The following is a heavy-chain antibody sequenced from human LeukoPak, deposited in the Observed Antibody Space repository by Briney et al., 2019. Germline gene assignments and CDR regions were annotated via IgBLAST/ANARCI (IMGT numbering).Heavy chain of an antibody. J-gene: IGHJ4*02. CDR1: GDIVSSNSAA. V-gene: IGHV6-1*01. D-gene: IGHD6-19*01. CDR3: ARAYIAVADYYFDY. Sequence: SQTLSLTCALSGDIVSSNSAAWHWIRQSPSRGLEWLGRTYYRSKWYNDYAVSVKSRITINPDTSKNQFSLQLNSVTPEDTAVYYCARAYIAVADYYFDYWGQGTLVTVSS. CDR2: TYYRSKWYN.